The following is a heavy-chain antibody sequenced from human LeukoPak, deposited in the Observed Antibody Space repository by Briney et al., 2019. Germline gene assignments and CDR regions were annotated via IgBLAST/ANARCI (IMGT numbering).Heavy chain of an antibody. V-gene: IGHV4-31*03. CDR3: TRDVPRSSGYPDN. J-gene: IGHJ4*02. CDR2: IYYSGST. D-gene: IGHD3-22*01. CDR1: GGSISSGDYF. Sequence: SETLSLTCTVSGGSISSGDYFWSWIRQHPGKGLEWIGYIYYSGSTYYNPSLKSRVAISVDTSKDQFSLTVSSVTAADTAVYYCTRDVPRSSGYPDNWGQGTLVTVSS.